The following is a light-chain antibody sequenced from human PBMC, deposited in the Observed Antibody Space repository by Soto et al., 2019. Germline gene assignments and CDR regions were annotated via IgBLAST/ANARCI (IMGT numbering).Light chain of an antibody. CDR1: QSVGSN. V-gene: IGKV3-15*01. J-gene: IGKJ3*01. Sequence: ERVMTQSPATLSVSPGERATLSCRASQSVGSNLACYHQKPGQAPRLLIFGASSRATGVPARFSGSWSGTEFTLTINSLQSEDFAVYFCQQYDNLPLTFGPGTKVDIK. CDR3: QQYDNLPLT. CDR2: GAS.